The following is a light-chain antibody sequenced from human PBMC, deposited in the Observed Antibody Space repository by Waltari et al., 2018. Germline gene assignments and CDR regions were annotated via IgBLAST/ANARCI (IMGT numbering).Light chain of an antibody. J-gene: IGKJ2*01. CDR1: QSVNSD. CDR3: QQYNNWPYT. Sequence: EIAMAQSPATLSVSPGERATLSCRASQSVNSDLAWYQQKPGQAPRLLIYGESTRATAIPARFSGSGSGTEFTLTISSLQSEDFAVYFCQQYNNWPYTFGQGTKLEIK. CDR2: GES. V-gene: IGKV3-15*01.